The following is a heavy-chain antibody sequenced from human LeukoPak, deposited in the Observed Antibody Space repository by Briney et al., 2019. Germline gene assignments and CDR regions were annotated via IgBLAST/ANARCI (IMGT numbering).Heavy chain of an antibody. CDR1: GFTFSSYS. CDR3: ARDDSSGFYLGSDY. V-gene: IGHV3-48*01. Sequence: PGGSLRLSCAASGFTFSSYSMNWVCQAPGKGLEWVSYISSSSSLIYYADSVKGRSTISRDNAKKSLYLQMNSLRAEDTAVYYCARDDSSGFYLGSDYWGQGTLVTVPS. D-gene: IGHD3-22*01. CDR2: ISSSSSLI. J-gene: IGHJ4*02.